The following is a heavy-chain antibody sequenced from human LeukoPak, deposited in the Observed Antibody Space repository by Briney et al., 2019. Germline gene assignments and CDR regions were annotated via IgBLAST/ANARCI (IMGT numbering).Heavy chain of an antibody. V-gene: IGHV3-30*02. J-gene: IGHJ6*03. Sequence: GGSLRLSCAASGFIFSSFGMHWVRQGPGKGLEWVAFIRYDESNKYYADAVKGRCTISRYNSKNTVYLQMNSLRGEETADDFCAXQMIXGXHYYSMDVWGKGTSVTVSS. CDR1: GFIFSSFG. D-gene: IGHD3-22*01. CDR2: IRYDESNK. CDR3: AXQMIXGXHYYSMDV.